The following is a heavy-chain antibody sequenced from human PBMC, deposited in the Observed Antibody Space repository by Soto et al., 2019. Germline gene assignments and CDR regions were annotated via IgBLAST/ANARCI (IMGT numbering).Heavy chain of an antibody. J-gene: IGHJ6*03. D-gene: IGHD6-13*01. CDR3: ARGKDGAAAENYYYYYMDV. CDR2: MNPNSGNT. CDR1: GYSFTSYD. Sequence: ASVKVSCKASGYSFTSYDINWVRQATGQGLEWMGWMNPNSGNTGYAQKFQGRVTMTRNTSISTAYMGLSSLRSEDTAVYYCARGKDGAAAENYYYYYMDVWGKGTTVTVSS. V-gene: IGHV1-8*01.